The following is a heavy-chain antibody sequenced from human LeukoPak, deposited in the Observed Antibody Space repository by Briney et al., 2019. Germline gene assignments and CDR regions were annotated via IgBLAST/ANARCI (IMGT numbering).Heavy chain of an antibody. CDR1: GFTFSSYA. CDR3: AREQKDYYDSSGYLNWFDP. V-gene: IGHV3-23*01. D-gene: IGHD3-22*01. Sequence: PGGSLRLSCAASGFTFSSYAMNWVRQAPGKGLEWVSVISGSGGSTNYADSVKGRFTISKDNSKNTLYLQMNSLRAEDTAVYYCAREQKDYYDSSGYLNWFDPWGQGTLVTVSS. CDR2: ISGSGGST. J-gene: IGHJ5*02.